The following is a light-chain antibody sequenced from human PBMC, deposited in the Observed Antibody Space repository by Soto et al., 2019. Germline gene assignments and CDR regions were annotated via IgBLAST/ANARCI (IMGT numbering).Light chain of an antibody. Sequence: QSALTQPASVSGSPGQSITISCTGTSSDIGDYKYVSWYQQHPGRAPKLMIYEVSNRPSGVSDRFSGSKSGRTASLTISGLQAEDEADYYCSSFTSSSTLVFGGGTKLTVL. V-gene: IGLV2-14*01. CDR2: EVS. J-gene: IGLJ2*01. CDR1: SSDIGDYKY. CDR3: SSFTSSSTLV.